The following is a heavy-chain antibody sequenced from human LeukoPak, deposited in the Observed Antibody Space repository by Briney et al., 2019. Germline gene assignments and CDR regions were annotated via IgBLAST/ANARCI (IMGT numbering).Heavy chain of an antibody. V-gene: IGHV1-69*13. CDR1: GGTFSSYA. J-gene: IGHJ6*03. D-gene: IGHD3-9*01. Sequence: SVKVSCKASGGTFSSYAIRWVRQAPGQGFEWMGGIIPIFGTANYAQQFQGRVTITADESTSTAYMELSSLRSEDTAVYYCATRDILTGYYSYYYMDVWGKGTTVTVSS. CDR2: IIPIFGTA. CDR3: ATRDILTGYYSYYYMDV.